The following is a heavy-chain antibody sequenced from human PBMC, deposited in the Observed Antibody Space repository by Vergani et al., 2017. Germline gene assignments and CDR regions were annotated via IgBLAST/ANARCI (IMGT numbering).Heavy chain of an antibody. CDR1: GGTFSSYA. CDR2: IIPILGIA. J-gene: IGHJ6*03. D-gene: IGHD3-9*01. Sequence: QVQLVQSGAEVKKPGASVKVSCKASGGTFSSYAISWVRQAPGQGLEWMGRIIPILGIANYAQKFQGRVTITADKSTSTAYMELSSLRSEDTAVYYCAREPQYYDILTGYYRYYYYMDVWGKGP. V-gene: IGHV1-69*04. CDR3: AREPQYYDILTGYYRYYYYMDV.